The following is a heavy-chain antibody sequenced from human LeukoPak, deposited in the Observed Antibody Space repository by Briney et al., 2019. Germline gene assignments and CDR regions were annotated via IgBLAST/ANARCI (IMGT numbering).Heavy chain of an antibody. D-gene: IGHD1-26*01. CDR1: GFTFSRFR. V-gene: IGHV3-48*04. Sequence: PGESLRLSCAASGFTFSRFRMSWVRQPPGKGLEWVSYISSSSSTIYYADSVKGRFTISRDNAKNSLYLQMNSLRAEDTAVYYCARGLYGATVPTFFDYWGQGTLVTVSS. J-gene: IGHJ4*02. CDR2: ISSSSSTI. CDR3: ARGLYGATVPTFFDY.